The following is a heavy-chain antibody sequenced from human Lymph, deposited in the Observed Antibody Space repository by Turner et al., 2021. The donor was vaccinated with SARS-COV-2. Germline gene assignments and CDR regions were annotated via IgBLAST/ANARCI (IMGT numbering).Heavy chain of an antibody. CDR2: ISGSGGST. J-gene: IGHJ4*02. CDR3: AKNEMAMIVVVITLFDY. D-gene: IGHD3-22*01. CDR1: GFTFSSYA. Sequence: EVQLLESGGGLVQPGGSLRLSCAASGFTFSSYAMSWVRQAQGKGLQWVSTISGSGGSTYYADSVKGRFTISRDKSKNTLYLQMNSLGAEDTAVYYCAKNEMAMIVVVITLFDYWGQGTLVTVSS. V-gene: IGHV3-23*01.